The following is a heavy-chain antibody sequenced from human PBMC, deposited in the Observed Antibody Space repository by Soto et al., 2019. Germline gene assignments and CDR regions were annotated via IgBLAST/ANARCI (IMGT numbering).Heavy chain of an antibody. CDR1: GFTFSSHV. CDR2: ASARNTNA. J-gene: IGHJ5*02. Sequence: EVQLLESGGGLVQPGGSLRLSCAASGFTFSSHVMSWVRQAPGKGLEWISAASARNTNAYYADSVRGRLTISRDNSKSTVNLQLDSLRVEDTAVYHCVRNVTSHGPRGYSSAWYGWFDPWGQGTLVVVSS. CDR3: VRNVTSHGPRGYSSAWYGWFDP. D-gene: IGHD6-19*01. V-gene: IGHV3-23*01.